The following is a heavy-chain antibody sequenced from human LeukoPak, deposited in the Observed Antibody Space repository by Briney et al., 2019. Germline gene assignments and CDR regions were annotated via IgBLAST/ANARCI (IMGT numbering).Heavy chain of an antibody. V-gene: IGHV4-34*01. Sequence: SETLSLTCAVYGGSFSGYYWSWIRQPPGKGLEWMGEINHSGSTNYNPSLKSRVTISVDTSKNQFSLKLSSVTAADTAVYYCARAHRTSNYDFWSGYYTPYFDYWGQGTLVTVSS. CDR1: GGSFSGYY. D-gene: IGHD3-3*01. CDR2: INHSGST. J-gene: IGHJ4*02. CDR3: ARAHRTSNYDFWSGYYTPYFDY.